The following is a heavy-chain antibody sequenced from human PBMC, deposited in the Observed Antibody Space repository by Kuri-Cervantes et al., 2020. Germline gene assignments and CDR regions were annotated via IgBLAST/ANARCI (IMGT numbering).Heavy chain of an antibody. CDR2: IGIGGDT. V-gene: IGHV3-13*01. Sequence: GGSLRLSCAASGFTFSTYDMHWVRQATGKGLEWVSAIGIGGDTHYPGSVKGRFTISRENAQDSLYLQMNSLRAGDSAVYYCARAALYYGSSGRHAFDIWGQGTMVTVSS. J-gene: IGHJ3*02. D-gene: IGHD3-22*01. CDR3: ARAALYYGSSGRHAFDI. CDR1: GFTFSTYD.